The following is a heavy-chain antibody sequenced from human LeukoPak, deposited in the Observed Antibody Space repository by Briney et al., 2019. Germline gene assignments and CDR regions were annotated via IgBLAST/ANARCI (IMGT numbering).Heavy chain of an antibody. CDR1: GYTFTSYG. J-gene: IGHJ5*02. CDR3: ARNYYDSSGYYSWFDP. D-gene: IGHD3-22*01. V-gene: IGHV1-18*01. Sequence: ASVNVSCKASGYTFTSYGISWVRQAPGQGLEWMGWISAYNGNTNYAQKLQGRVTMTTETSTSTAYMELRSLRSDDTAVYYCARNYYDSSGYYSWFDPWGQGTLVTVSS. CDR2: ISAYNGNT.